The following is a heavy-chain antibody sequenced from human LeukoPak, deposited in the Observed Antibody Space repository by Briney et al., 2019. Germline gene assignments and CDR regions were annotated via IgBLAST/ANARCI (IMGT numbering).Heavy chain of an antibody. CDR1: GFTFSSYG. D-gene: IGHD4-23*01. Sequence: GRSLRLSCAASGFTFSSYGMHWVRQAPGKGLEWVAVISYDGSNKYYADSVKGRFTISRDNSKNTLYLQMNSLRAEDTAVYYCAKMGTTAVIDYWGQGTLVTVSS. J-gene: IGHJ4*02. V-gene: IGHV3-30*18. CDR2: ISYDGSNK. CDR3: AKMGTTAVIDY.